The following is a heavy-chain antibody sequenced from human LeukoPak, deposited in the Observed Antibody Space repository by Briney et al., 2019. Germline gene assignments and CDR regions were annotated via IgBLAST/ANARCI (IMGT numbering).Heavy chain of an antibody. D-gene: IGHD2-2*01. CDR1: GFTFSRYG. J-gene: IGHJ4*02. CDR3: AKDSAGRYCSITSCNFFDY. V-gene: IGHV3-30*18. Sequence: GGSLRLSCAASGFTFSRYGMHWVRQASGKGLEWVALISYDGSNKYYADSVKGRFTISRDNSKNTLYLQMNSLRAEDTAVYYCAKDSAGRYCSITSCNFFDYWGQGTPVTVSS. CDR2: ISYDGSNK.